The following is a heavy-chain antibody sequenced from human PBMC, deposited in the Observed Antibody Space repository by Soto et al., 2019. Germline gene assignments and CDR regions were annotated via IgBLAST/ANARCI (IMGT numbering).Heavy chain of an antibody. V-gene: IGHV3-23*01. Sequence: EVQLLESGGGLVQPGGSLRLSCAASGFTFGSFGMSWVRQAPGKGLEWVSSVTGNGIGTYYADSVKGRFTVSRDNSKNTLYLEMDSLRPEDTAVYYCVKERPSQWLAHFDFWGQGTLVTVSS. CDR3: VKERPSQWLAHFDF. CDR2: VTGNGIGT. CDR1: GFTFGSFG. D-gene: IGHD6-19*01. J-gene: IGHJ4*02.